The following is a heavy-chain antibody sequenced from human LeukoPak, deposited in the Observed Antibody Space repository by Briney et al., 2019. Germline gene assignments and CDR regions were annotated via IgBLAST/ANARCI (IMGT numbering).Heavy chain of an antibody. D-gene: IGHD6-19*01. V-gene: IGHV1-2*02. J-gene: IGHJ4*02. CDR2: INPNRGGT. CDR3: ASSSGWYYFDY. CDR1: GYTFTGYY. Sequence: ASVKVSCKASGYTFTGYYMHWVRQAPGQGLEWMGWINPNRGGTNYAQKFQGRVTMTRDTSISTAYMELSRLRSDDTAVYYCASSSGWYYFDYWGQGTLVTVSS.